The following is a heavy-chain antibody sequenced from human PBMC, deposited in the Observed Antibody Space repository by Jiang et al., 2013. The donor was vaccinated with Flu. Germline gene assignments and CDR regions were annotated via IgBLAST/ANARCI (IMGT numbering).Heavy chain of an antibody. D-gene: IGHD3-9*01. J-gene: IGHJ4*02. CDR2: IRYDGSNK. V-gene: IGHV3-30*02. Sequence: VQLVESGGGVVQPGGSLRLSCAASGFTFNNYGMHWVRQAPGKGLEWVAFIRYDGSNKHYADSVKGRFTISRDNSKNTLYLQMSGLRPEDTAVYYCAKGPYFDILTGLIFDYWGQGALVTVSS. CDR3: AKGPYFDILTGLIFDY. CDR1: GFTFNNYG.